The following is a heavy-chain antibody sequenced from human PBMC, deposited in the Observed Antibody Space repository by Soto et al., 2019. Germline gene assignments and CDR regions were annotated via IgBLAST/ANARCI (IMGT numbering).Heavy chain of an antibody. D-gene: IGHD2-21*02. V-gene: IGHV2-5*02. CDR1: AFSLSTGGVG. J-gene: IGHJ6*02. Sequence: SGPTLVNPTQTLTLTCTFSAFSLSTGGVGVGWIRQPPGKALEWLALIYWDDDKRYSPSLRSRLTITKDTSKNQVVLTMTNMDPVDTATYYCIQSRCGGDCLQSYASSYHSVMDFRGQGSSVTVSS. CDR3: IQSRCGGDCLQSYASSYHSVMDF. CDR2: IYWDDDK.